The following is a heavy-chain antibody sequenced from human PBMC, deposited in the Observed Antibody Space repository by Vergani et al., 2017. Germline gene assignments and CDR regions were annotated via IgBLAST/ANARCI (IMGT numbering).Heavy chain of an antibody. CDR1: GGSISSSYY. CDR2: IYDSGST. J-gene: IGHJ6*03. Sequence: QLQLQESGPGLVKPSETLSLTCTVSGGSISSSYYWGWIRQPPGKGLEWIGSIYDSGSTSYNPSLKSRVTMSVDTSKNQFSRKLTSVTAADTAVYYCARRELGSSHYYYDMDVWGKGTTVTVSS. V-gene: IGHV4-39*07. CDR3: ARRELGSSHYYYDMDV. D-gene: IGHD3-16*01.